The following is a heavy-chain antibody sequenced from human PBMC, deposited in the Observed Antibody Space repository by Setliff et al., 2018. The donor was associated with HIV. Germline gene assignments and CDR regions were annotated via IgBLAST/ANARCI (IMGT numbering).Heavy chain of an antibody. Sequence: ASVKVSCKSSGSTFNNYDIIWLRQTTGQGLEWLGWMNLNSDVAGYAPGFHDRLTMTRSTSMDTTNLEQRSLRSEDTAVYYCARGKGVRGVIITGGLDVWGKGTTVTVSS. V-gene: IGHV1-8*01. CDR3: ARGKGVRGVIITGGLDV. J-gene: IGHJ6*04. CDR2: MNLNSDVA. CDR1: GSTFNNYD. D-gene: IGHD3-10*01.